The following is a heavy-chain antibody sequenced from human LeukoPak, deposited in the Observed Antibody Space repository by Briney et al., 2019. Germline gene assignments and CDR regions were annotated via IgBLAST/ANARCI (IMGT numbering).Heavy chain of an antibody. Sequence: SVKVSCKASGGTFSSYAISWVRQAPGQGLEWMGGIIPIFGTTNYAQKFQGRVTITTDESTSTAYMELSSLRSEDTAVYYCARGVVTVLDYYYYMDVWGKGTTVTVSS. D-gene: IGHD2-21*02. CDR3: ARGVVTVLDYYYYMDV. CDR1: GGTFSSYA. J-gene: IGHJ6*03. V-gene: IGHV1-69*05. CDR2: IIPIFGTT.